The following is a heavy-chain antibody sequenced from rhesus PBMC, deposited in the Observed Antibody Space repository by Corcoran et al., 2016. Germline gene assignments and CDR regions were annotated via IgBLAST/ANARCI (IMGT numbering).Heavy chain of an antibody. J-gene: IGHJ6*01. D-gene: IGHD6-13*01. CDR3: AQDARSWSNQYGLDS. CDR2: IDSGGRGT. V-gene: IGHV3S5*01. Sequence: EVQLVETGGGLVQPGGSLKLSCAASGFTFSSYGMSWVRQAPGKALEWVLAIDSGGRGTNLADYVKGRLTISRDKSKNSLSLQMNRLTAEDTAVYYCAQDARSWSNQYGLDSWGQGVVVTVSS. CDR1: GFTFSSYG.